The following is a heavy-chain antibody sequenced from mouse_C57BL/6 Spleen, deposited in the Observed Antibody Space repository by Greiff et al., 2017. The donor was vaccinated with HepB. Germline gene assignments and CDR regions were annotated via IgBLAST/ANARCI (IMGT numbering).Heavy chain of an antibody. Sequence: EVQLKESGGGLVKPGGSLKLSCAASGFTFSDYGMHWVRQAPEKGLEWVAYISSGSSTIYYADTVKGRFTISRDNAKNTLFLQMTSLRSEDTAMYYCARPAGLGYFDYWGQGTTLTVSS. J-gene: IGHJ2*01. CDR1: GFTFSDYG. CDR2: ISSGSSTI. CDR3: ARPAGLGYFDY. V-gene: IGHV5-17*01. D-gene: IGHD4-1*01.